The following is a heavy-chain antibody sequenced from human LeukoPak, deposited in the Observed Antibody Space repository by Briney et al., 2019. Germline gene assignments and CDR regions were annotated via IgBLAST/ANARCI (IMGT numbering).Heavy chain of an antibody. D-gene: IGHD1-26*01. V-gene: IGHV4-4*07. CDR1: GGSISRYY. CDR2: IYTSGST. J-gene: IGHJ4*02. CDR3: ARENSVSYREFDY. Sequence: SETLSLTCTVSGGSISRYYWSWIRQPAGKGLEWIGRIYTSGSTNYNASLKSRVTMSVDTSKNQFSLKLSCVTGAEPAVFYCARENSVSYREFDYWGQGTMVTVSS.